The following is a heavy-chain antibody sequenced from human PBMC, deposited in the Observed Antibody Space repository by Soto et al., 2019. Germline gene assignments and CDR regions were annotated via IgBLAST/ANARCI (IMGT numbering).Heavy chain of an antibody. V-gene: IGHV5-51*01. CDR2: IYPGDSDT. J-gene: IGHJ4*02. D-gene: IGHD3-16*02. CDR1: GYSFTSYW. CDR3: ASGSYRYPPRASAIDY. Sequence: GESLKISCKGSGYSFTSYWIGWVRQMPGKGLEWMGIIYPGDSDTRYSPSFQGQVTISADKSISTAYLQWSSLKASDTAMYYCASGSYRYPPRASAIDYWGQGTLVTVSS.